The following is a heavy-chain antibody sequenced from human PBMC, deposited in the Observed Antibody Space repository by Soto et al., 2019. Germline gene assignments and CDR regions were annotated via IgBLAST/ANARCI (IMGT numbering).Heavy chain of an antibody. D-gene: IGHD6-6*01. V-gene: IGHV1-2*02. J-gene: IGHJ5*02. Sequence: ASVKVSCRASGFSFTGYYIHWLRQAPGQGLEWMGWINAHSGGTEYAQKFQGRVTLTRDTSIATAYLTLTSLTSDDTALYYCAKDLTRQLAYWLDPWGQGTQVTVSS. CDR3: AKDLTRQLAYWLDP. CDR2: INAHSGGT. CDR1: GFSFTGYY.